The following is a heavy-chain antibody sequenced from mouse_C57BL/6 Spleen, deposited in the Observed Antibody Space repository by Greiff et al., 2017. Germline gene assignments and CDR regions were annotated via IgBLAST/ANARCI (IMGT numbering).Heavy chain of an antibody. CDR1: GFTFSSYT. J-gene: IGHJ4*01. CDR3: ARHNYKDYAMDY. CDR2: ISGGGGNT. Sequence: EVMLVESGGGLVKPGGSLKLSCAASGFTFSSYTMSWVRQTPEKRLEWVATISGGGGNTYYPDSVKGRVTISRDNAKNTLYLQMSSLRSEDTALYYCARHNYKDYAMDYWGQGTSVTVSS. D-gene: IGHD1-3*01. V-gene: IGHV5-9*01.